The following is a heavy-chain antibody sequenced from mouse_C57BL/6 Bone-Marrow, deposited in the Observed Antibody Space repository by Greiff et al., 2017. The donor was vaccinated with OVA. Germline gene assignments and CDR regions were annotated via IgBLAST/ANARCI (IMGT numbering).Heavy chain of an antibody. CDR1: GFTFSSYA. J-gene: IGHJ1*03. Sequence: EVQLVESGGGLVKPGGSLKLSCAASGFTFSSYAMSWVRQTPEKRLEWVATISDGGSYTYYPANVKGRFTISRDNAKNNLYLQMSHLKSEDTAMYYCARDGRSYYYGSSYRYFDVWGTGTTVTVSS. CDR3: ARDGRSYYYGSSYRYFDV. D-gene: IGHD1-1*01. V-gene: IGHV5-4*01. CDR2: ISDGGSYT.